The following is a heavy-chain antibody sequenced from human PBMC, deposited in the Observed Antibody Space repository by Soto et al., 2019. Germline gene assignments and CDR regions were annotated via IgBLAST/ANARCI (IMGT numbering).Heavy chain of an antibody. Sequence: ASVKVSCKASGYTFSVYHLHWVRQAPGQGLEWMGWVSANNGHTNYAQNLQGRVSVTTDTSTSTAYMELRGLTFDDTAVYYCARDIESVTAKHFFYYYAMDVWGQGTTVTVSS. D-gene: IGHD2-8*01. J-gene: IGHJ6*02. CDR1: GYTFSVYH. CDR2: VSANNGHT. V-gene: IGHV1-18*04. CDR3: ARDIESVTAKHFFYYYAMDV.